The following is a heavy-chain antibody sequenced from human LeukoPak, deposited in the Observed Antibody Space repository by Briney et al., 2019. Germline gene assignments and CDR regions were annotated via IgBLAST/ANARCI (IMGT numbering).Heavy chain of an antibody. D-gene: IGHD5-18*01. CDR2: INGYGSST. Sequence: GGSLRLSCAASAFTFISYWMHWVRQAPGKGLVWVSRINGYGSSTDFADSVKGRFTISRDNAKNTLYLQKNSFRAEDTAVYYCARDAPGNTALDYWGQGTLVTVSS. CDR1: AFTFISYW. V-gene: IGHV3-74*01. J-gene: IGHJ4*02. CDR3: ARDAPGNTALDY.